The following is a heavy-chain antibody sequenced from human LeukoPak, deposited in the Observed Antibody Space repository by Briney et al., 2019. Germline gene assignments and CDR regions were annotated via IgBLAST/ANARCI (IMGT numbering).Heavy chain of an antibody. CDR2: INHSGST. CDR1: GGSFSGYY. J-gene: IGHJ4*02. V-gene: IGHV4-34*01. Sequence: SETLSLTCAVYGGSFSGYYWSWIRQPPGKGLEWIGEINHSGSTNYNPSLKSRVTISVDTSKNQFSLKLSSVTAADTAVYYCARGRLYYSSSSTPRRQYYFDYWGQGTLVTVSS. CDR3: ARGRLYYSSSSTPRRQYYFDY. D-gene: IGHD6-6*01.